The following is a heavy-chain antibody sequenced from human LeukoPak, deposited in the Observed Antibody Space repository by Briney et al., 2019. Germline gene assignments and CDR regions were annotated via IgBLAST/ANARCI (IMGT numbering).Heavy chain of an antibody. CDR3: ARVDYGSGSYYKALQFDY. Sequence: GGSLRLSCAASGFTFSNAWMNWVRQAPGKGLEWVANIKQDGSEKYYVDSVKGRFTISRDNAKNSLYLQMNSLRAEDTAVYYCARVDYGSGSYYKALQFDYWGQGTLVTVSS. D-gene: IGHD3-10*01. CDR2: IKQDGSEK. V-gene: IGHV3-7*03. CDR1: GFTFSNAW. J-gene: IGHJ4*02.